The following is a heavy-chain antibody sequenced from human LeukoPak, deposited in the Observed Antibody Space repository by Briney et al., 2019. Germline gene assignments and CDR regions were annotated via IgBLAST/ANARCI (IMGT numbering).Heavy chain of an antibody. CDR1: EFTFSNYW. V-gene: IGHV3-7*01. J-gene: IGHJ5*02. CDR2: IKHDGVAK. CDR3: ARDRSSMSTVITTGKAGFDP. Sequence: GGSLRLSCAASEFTFSNYWMNWVRQAPGKGLEWVATIKHDGVAKYYVDPVRGRFTISRDNAKYSPYLHMNSLRAEDTAVYYCARDRSSMSTVITTGKAGFDPWGQGTLVTVSS. D-gene: IGHD3-16*01.